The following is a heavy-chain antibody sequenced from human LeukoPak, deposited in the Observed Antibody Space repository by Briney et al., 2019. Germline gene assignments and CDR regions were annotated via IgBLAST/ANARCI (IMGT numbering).Heavy chain of an antibody. CDR2: ISHIGST. D-gene: IGHD1-14*01. Sequence: PSETLSLTCTVSGASISGHYLTWLRQPPGKGLGWIGYISHIGSTNYNPSLKSRLTISVDTSKNQFSLKLTSVTAADTAVYYCARDRISINALDMWGQGTMVTVSS. CDR3: ARDRISINALDM. CDR1: GASISGHY. V-gene: IGHV4-59*11. J-gene: IGHJ3*02.